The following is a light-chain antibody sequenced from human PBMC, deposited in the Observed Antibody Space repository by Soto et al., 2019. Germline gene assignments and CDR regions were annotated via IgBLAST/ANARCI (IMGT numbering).Light chain of an antibody. CDR2: DAS. CDR3: QQYDVLPRT. Sequence: DIQMTQSPPSLSASVGDRVTITCQASQDINNYVNWYQQRPGKAPKVLIYDASNLETGVPSRFSGSESGTGFTFTISSLQPEDFATYYCQQYDVLPRTFGQGTTVDVK. J-gene: IGKJ1*01. CDR1: QDINNY. V-gene: IGKV1-33*01.